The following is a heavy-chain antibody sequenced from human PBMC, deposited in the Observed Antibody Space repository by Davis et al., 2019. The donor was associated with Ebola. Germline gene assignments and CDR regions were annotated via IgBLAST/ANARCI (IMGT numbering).Heavy chain of an antibody. CDR1: GYTFTSYG. CDR2: ISAYNDNT. CDR3: ARDAAVAPLDY. Sequence: AASVKVSCKASGYTFTSYGISWVRQAPGQGLEWMGWISAYNDNTNYAQKLQGRVTMTTDTSTSTAYMELRSLRSDDTAVYYCARDAAVAPLDYWGQGTLVTVSS. V-gene: IGHV1-18*01. D-gene: IGHD6-19*01. J-gene: IGHJ4*02.